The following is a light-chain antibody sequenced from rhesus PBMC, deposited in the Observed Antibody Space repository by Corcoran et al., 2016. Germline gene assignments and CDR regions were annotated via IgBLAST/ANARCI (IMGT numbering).Light chain of an antibody. V-gene: IGKV1-22*01. CDR2: RAS. J-gene: IGKJ4*01. CDR1: QRISNW. Sequence: DIQMTKSPSSLSASVGDTVTITCRASQRISNWLPWYQQKPGKAPKLLIYRASSLQSGVPSRFSASGSVADFTITISSLQSEGFATYYCQQYSSSPLAFGGGTKLEVK. CDR3: QQYSSSPLA.